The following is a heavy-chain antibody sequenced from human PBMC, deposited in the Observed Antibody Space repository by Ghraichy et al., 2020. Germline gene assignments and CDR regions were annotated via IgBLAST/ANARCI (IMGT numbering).Heavy chain of an antibody. Sequence: GGSLRLSCVASGFSFRSYVMHWVRQAPGKGLEWVAVISYDEKEEYYAPSLKGRLTISRDNSKNTLHLQMNSLRPEDTALYYCARGIRSPITTLGVAIDNWGQGTLVTVSS. CDR1: GFSFRSYV. CDR2: ISYDEKEE. J-gene: IGHJ4*02. D-gene: IGHD3-3*01. V-gene: IGHV3-30*04. CDR3: ARGIRSPITTLGVAIDN.